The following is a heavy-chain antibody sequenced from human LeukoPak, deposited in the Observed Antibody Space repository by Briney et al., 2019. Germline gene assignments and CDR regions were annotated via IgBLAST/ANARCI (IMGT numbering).Heavy chain of an antibody. J-gene: IGHJ6*02. Sequence: ASVKVSCKASGYTFTSYDINWVRQATGQGLEWMGWMNPNSGNTGYAQKFQGRVTMTRNTSISTAYIELSSLRSEDTAVYYCARDSGSSITGTTLHYYYYGMDVWGQGTTVTVSS. V-gene: IGHV1-8*01. CDR3: ARDSGSSITGTTLHYYYYGMDV. CDR1: GYTFTSYD. CDR2: MNPNSGNT. D-gene: IGHD1-7*01.